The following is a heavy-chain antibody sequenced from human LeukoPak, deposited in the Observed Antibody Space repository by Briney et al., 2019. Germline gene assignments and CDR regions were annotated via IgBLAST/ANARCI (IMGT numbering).Heavy chain of an antibody. J-gene: IGHJ5*02. V-gene: IGHV4-39*01. D-gene: IGHD3-3*01. Sequence: GSLRLSCAASGFTFSSYAMSWVRQAPGKGLEWIGSIYYSGSTYYNPSLKSRVTISVDTSKNQFSLKLSSVTAADTAVYYCARHHRVVGFLEWLRRFDPWGQGTLVTVSS. CDR1: GFTFSSYA. CDR3: ARHHRVVGFLEWLRRFDP. CDR2: IYYSGST.